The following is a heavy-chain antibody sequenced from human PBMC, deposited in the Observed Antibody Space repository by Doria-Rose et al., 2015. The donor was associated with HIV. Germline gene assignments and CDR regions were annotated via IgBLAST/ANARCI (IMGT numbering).Heavy chain of an antibody. CDR1: GVSLSSPGMG. D-gene: IGHD6-13*01. CDR3: ARIKSSRWYHKYYFDF. V-gene: IGHV2-26*01. Sequence: QVQLVQSGPVLVKPTETLTLTCTASGVSLSSPGMGVSWIRQPPGKALEWLANIFSDDERSYKTSLNSRLTISRGTSKSQVVLTMTDTDPVDTATYYCARIKSSRWYHKYYFDFWGQGTLVIVSA. CDR2: IFSDDER. J-gene: IGHJ4*02.